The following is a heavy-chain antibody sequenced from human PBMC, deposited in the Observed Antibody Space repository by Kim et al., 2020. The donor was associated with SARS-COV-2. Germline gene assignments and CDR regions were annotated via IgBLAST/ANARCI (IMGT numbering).Heavy chain of an antibody. V-gene: IGHV3-30*02. J-gene: IGHJ4*02. Sequence: SVKGRFTISRDNSENTLYVQMNSLRAEDTAVYYCAKKQCSGCGCHSGFDSWGQGTLVTVSS. D-gene: IGHD2-15*01. CDR3: AKKQCSGCGCHSGFDS.